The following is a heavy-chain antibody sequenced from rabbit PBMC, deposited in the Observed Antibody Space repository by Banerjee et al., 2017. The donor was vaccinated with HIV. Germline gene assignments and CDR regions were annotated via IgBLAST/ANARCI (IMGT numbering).Heavy chain of an antibody. D-gene: IGHD4-1*01. V-gene: IGHV1S40*01. CDR3: ARDLAGVIGWNFNL. CDR1: GFTISSSYW. Sequence: QSLEETGGGLVQPGGSLTLSCTASGFTISSSYWMSWVRQAPGKGLEWIGYISTGDGSTYYASWVNGRFTISKASWTTVTLQMTSLTAADTATYFCARDLAGVIGWNFNLWGPGTLVTVS. J-gene: IGHJ4*01. CDR2: ISTGDGST.